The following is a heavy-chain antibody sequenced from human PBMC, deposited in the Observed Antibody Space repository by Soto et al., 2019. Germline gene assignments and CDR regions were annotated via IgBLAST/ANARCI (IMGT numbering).Heavy chain of an antibody. J-gene: IGHJ4*02. D-gene: IGHD3-10*01. CDR3: AREERDSGSYYNFDY. CDR2: TYYRSKWYN. V-gene: IGHV6-1*01. CDR1: GDSVSSNSAC. Sequence: SQTLSLTCAISGDSVSSNSACWNWIRQSPSRGLEWLGRTYYRSKWYNDYAVSVKSRITINPDTSKNQFSLHLNSLTPEDTAVYYCAREERDSGSYYNFDYWGQGTLVHRLL.